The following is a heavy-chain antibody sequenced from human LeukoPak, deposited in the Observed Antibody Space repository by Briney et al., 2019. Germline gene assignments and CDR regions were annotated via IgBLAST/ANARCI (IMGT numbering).Heavy chain of an antibody. D-gene: IGHD3-9*01. CDR3: AKNGLLRYFDWLSNWFDP. Sequence: DVSKKYYADSVKGRFTISRDNSKNTLYLQMNSLRAEDTAVYYCAKNGLLRYFDWLSNWFDPWGQGTLVTVSS. V-gene: IGHV3-30*02. J-gene: IGHJ5*02. CDR2: DVSKK.